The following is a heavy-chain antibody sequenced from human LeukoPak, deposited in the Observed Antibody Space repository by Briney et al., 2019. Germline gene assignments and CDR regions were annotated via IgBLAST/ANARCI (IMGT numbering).Heavy chain of an antibody. D-gene: IGHD5-12*01. Sequence: PGGSLRLSCAASGFLVSSNYMSWVRQAPGKGLEWVANIDQDGSEKYYVDSVKGRFTISRDNAKNTHYLQMNGLRVEDTAVYCCARGYSASYWGQGTLVTVSS. CDR3: ARGYSASY. CDR2: IDQDGSEK. J-gene: IGHJ4*02. V-gene: IGHV3-7*01. CDR1: GFLVSSNY.